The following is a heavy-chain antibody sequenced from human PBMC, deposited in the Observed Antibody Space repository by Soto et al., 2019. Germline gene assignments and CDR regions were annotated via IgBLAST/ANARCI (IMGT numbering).Heavy chain of an antibody. V-gene: IGHV3-23*01. Sequence: EVQLLDSGGGLVQPGGSLRLSCAASGFTFSGYALTWVRQAPGEGLEWVSALSGGGDATFYADSVKGRFTISRDNSKNSLYLQMNTLRAEDTAVYYCARKVSGSTGRPDLWYFDLWGRGTLVTVSS. CDR3: ARKVSGSTGRPDLWYFDL. CDR2: LSGGGDAT. D-gene: IGHD3-10*01. J-gene: IGHJ2*01. CDR1: GFTFSGYA.